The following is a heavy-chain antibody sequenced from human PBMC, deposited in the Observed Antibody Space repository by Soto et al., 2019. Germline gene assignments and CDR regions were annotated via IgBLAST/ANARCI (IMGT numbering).Heavy chain of an antibody. V-gene: IGHV3-33*01. CDR3: ARRQIPPPTRGAANARGGMDV. CDR2: IWNDGSNS. D-gene: IGHD6-13*01. J-gene: IGHJ6*02. CDR1: GFTFNNYG. Sequence: VQLVESGGGVVQPGRSLRLSCAASGFTFNNYGMHWVRQAPGKGLEWLAVIWNDGSNSSYANSVKGRFTISRDNSKNTRYLQMSSLRAEDTAVYYCARRQIPPPTRGAANARGGMDVWGQGTTVTVSS.